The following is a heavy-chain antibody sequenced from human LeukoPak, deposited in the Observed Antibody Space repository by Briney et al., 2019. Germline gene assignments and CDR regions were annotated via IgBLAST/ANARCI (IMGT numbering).Heavy chain of an antibody. D-gene: IGHD5-24*01. CDR2: INPNSGDT. J-gene: IGHJ4*02. CDR1: GYTFTGYY. V-gene: IGHV1-2*02. CDR3: ARGGDGYNRRFDY. Sequence: ASVNVSCKAPGYTFTGYYMHWVRQAPGQGLEWMGCINPNSGDTIYAHNFQARVTMTRDTSISTGYMELSSLRSDDTAVYYCARGGDGYNRRFDYWGQGTLVTVSS.